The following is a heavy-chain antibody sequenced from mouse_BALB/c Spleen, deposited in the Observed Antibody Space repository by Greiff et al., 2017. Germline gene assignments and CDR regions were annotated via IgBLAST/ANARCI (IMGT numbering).Heavy chain of an antibody. V-gene: IGHV5-17*02. Sequence: EVQGVESGGGLVQPGGSRKLSCAASGFTFSSFGMHWVRQAPEKGLEWVAYISSGSSTIYYADTVKGRFTISRDNPKNTLFLQMTSLRSEDTAVFYCARPNYSTAWFAYWGQGTLVTVSA. CDR2: ISSGSSTI. J-gene: IGHJ3*01. CDR3: ARPNYSTAWFAY. CDR1: GFTFSSFG. D-gene: IGHD2-5*01.